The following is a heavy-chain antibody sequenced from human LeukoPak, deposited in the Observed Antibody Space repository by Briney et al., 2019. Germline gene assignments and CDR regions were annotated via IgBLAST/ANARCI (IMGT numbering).Heavy chain of an antibody. CDR1: GFTFSDYA. D-gene: IGHD6-6*01. CDR3: CFEVLSSVFFDY. Sequence: GGSLRLSCSASGFTFSDYALNWVRQAPGKGLVWVSTINVGGATAYYADSVKGRFTTSRDTSKNTLYLYMNSLRAEDAALYYCCFEVLSSVFFDYWGQGTPVTVSS. J-gene: IGHJ4*02. CDR2: INVGGATA. V-gene: IGHV3-23*01.